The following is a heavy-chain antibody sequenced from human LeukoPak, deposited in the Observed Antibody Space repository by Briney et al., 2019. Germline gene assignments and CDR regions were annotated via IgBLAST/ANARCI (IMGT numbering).Heavy chain of an antibody. CDR2: ISYDGSNK. CDR1: GFTFSSYG. V-gene: IGHV3-30*03. CDR3: TTEEWELSFDY. D-gene: IGHD1-26*01. J-gene: IGHJ4*02. Sequence: GGSLRLSCAASGFTFSSYGMHWVRQAPGKGLEWVAVISYDGSNKYYADSVRGRFTISRDNSKNTLYLQMNSLKTEDTAVYYCTTEEWELSFDYWGQGTLVTVSS.